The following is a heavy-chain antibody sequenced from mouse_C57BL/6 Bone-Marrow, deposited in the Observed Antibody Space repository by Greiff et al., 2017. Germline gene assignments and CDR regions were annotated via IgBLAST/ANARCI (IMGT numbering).Heavy chain of an antibody. V-gene: IGHV1-64*01. Sequence: QVQLQQPGAELVKPGASVKLSCKASGYTFTSYWMHWVKQRPGQGLEWIGMLHPNSGSTNYNEKFQSKATLPVDKSSRTAYMQLGSLSSEDSAFYYCATVDYDYDGGVLYAMYYWGQGTSVTVSS. CDR2: LHPNSGST. J-gene: IGHJ4*01. D-gene: IGHD2-4*01. CDR1: GYTFTSYW. CDR3: ATVDYDYDGGVLYAMYY.